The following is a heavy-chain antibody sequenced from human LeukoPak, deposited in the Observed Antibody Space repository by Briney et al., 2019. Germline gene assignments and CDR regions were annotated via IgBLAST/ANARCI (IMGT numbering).Heavy chain of an antibody. D-gene: IGHD3-9*01. CDR1: GFTFSSYS. V-gene: IGHV3-21*01. CDR3: ARDQALGDYDILTGYYNPFGY. Sequence: PGGSLRLSCAASGFTFSSYSMDWVRQAPGKGLEWVSSISSSSSYIYYADSVKGRFTISRDNAKNSLYLQMNSLRAEDTAVYYCARDQALGDYDILTGYYNPFGYWGQGTLVTVSS. CDR2: ISSSSSYI. J-gene: IGHJ4*02.